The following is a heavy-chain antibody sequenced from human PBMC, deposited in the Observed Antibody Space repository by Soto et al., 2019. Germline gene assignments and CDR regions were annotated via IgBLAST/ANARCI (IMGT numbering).Heavy chain of an antibody. J-gene: IGHJ6*02. D-gene: IGHD1-7*01. CDR1: GYTFTSYG. CDR3: ERGAGEQELGSYYGMDV. Sequence: QVQLVQSGAEVKKPGASVKVSCKASGYTFTSYGISWVRQAPGQGLEWMGWISAYNGNTNYAQKLQGRVTMTTDTSTRKAYLELRSLKSDDTAVYYCERGAGEQELGSYYGMDVLGQGPTVTVS. CDR2: ISAYNGNT. V-gene: IGHV1-18*01.